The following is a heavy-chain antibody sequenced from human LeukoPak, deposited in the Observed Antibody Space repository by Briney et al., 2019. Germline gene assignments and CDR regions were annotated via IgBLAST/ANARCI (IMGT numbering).Heavy chain of an antibody. Sequence: PGGSLRLSCAASGFPFDTYPMNWVRQAPGKGLEWVASISSSNSFKNYADSVKGRFTISRDNAQNSLYLQMSSVRAEDTGLYYCATMGEQWLLKDIWGQGTMVIVSS. CDR3: ATMGEQWLLKDI. D-gene: IGHD6-19*01. CDR1: GFPFDTYP. J-gene: IGHJ3*02. CDR2: ISSSNSFK. V-gene: IGHV3-21*01.